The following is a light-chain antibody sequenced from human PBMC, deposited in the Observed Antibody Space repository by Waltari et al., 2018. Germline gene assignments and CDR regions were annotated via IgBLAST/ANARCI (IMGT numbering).Light chain of an antibody. CDR2: EVK. CDR3: SSYTGDNILL. J-gene: IGLJ3*02. Sequence: QSALTQPASVSGSPGQSITIPCTGTSSDIGRYNTVSWYQQYPGKAPQIIIYEVKNRPSGVSTRFSGSTSGNTASLTISARQADDEAYFYCSSYTGDNILLFGGGTKVTVL. V-gene: IGLV2-14*01. CDR1: SSDIGRYNT.